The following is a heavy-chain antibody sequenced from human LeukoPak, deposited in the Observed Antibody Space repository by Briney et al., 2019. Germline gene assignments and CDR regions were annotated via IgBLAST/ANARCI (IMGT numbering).Heavy chain of an antibody. Sequence: EASVKVSCKASGYTFTGYYMHWVRQAPGQGLEWMGWINPNSGGTNYAQKFQGRVTMTRDTSISTAYMELSRLTSDDTAVYYCSRGGTILRPLDYWGQGTLVTVSS. V-gene: IGHV1-2*02. D-gene: IGHD2-15*01. CDR2: INPNSGGT. CDR1: GYTFTGYY. CDR3: SRGGTILRPLDY. J-gene: IGHJ4*02.